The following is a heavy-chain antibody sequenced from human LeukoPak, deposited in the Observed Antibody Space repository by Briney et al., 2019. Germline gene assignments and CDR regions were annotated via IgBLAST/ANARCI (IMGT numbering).Heavy chain of an antibody. CDR3: ARARSGYYYYYMDV. CDR1: GFTFSSYW. CDR2: INSDGSST. V-gene: IGHV3-74*01. D-gene: IGHD3-16*02. Sequence: GGSLRLSCAASGFTFSSYWMHWVRQAPGKGLVWVSRINSDGSSTSYADSVKGRFTISRDNAKNTLYLQMNCLRAEDTAVYYCARARSGYYYYYMDVWGKGTTVTVSS. J-gene: IGHJ6*03.